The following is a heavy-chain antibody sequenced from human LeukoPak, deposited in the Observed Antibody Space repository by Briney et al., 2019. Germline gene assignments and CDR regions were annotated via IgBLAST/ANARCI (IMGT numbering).Heavy chain of an antibody. CDR1: GYSFTSYR. J-gene: IGHJ4*02. D-gene: IGHD5-24*01. CDR2: IDPSDSYT. CDR3: ARHVRDAYNRRFDY. Sequence: GESLMISCKGSGYSFTSYRISWVRQMPGKGLEWMGRIDPSDSYTNYSPSFQGHVTISADKSISTSYLQWSSLKASDTAMYYCARHVRDAYNRRFDYWGQGTLVTVSS. V-gene: IGHV5-10-1*01.